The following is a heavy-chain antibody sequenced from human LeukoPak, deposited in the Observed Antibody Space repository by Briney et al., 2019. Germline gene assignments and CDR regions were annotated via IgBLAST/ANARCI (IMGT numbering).Heavy chain of an antibody. CDR3: AREHSSSSDFPS. CDR1: GYTFTGYY. V-gene: IGHV1-2*06. D-gene: IGHD6-6*01. CDR2: INPNSGGT. Sequence: ASVKVSCKASGYTFTGYYMHRVRQAPGQGLEWMGRINPNSGGTNYAQKFQGRVTMTRDTSISTAYMELSRLRSDDTAVYYCAREHSSSSDFPSWGQGTLVTVSS. J-gene: IGHJ4*02.